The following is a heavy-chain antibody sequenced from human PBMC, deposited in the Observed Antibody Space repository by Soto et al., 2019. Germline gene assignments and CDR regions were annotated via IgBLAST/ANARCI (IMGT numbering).Heavy chain of an antibody. CDR2: ISSSTSYV. J-gene: IGHJ5*01. Sequence: EVQLVESGGGLVKPGGSLRLSCAASGFTFSRYGMNWLRQAPGKGLEWVASISSSTSYVYYADSVKGRFSTSRDNAKNILYLEMYALRTEDTAVYSCARDPSECRVGNWLESCGQGTLVTVSS. D-gene: IGHD2-2*01. V-gene: IGHV3-21*06. CDR1: GFTFSRYG. CDR3: ARDPSECRVGNWLES.